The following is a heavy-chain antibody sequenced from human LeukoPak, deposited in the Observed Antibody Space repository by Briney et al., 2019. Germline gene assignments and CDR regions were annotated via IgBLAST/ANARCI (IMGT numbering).Heavy chain of an antibody. V-gene: IGHV4-39*07. CDR2: IYYSGST. J-gene: IGHJ5*02. Sequence: PETLSLTCTVSGGSISSSSYYWGWIRQPPGKGLEWIGSIYYSGSTYYNPSLKSRVTISVDTSKNQFSLKLSSVTAADTAVYYCASSVAAAINWFDPWGQGTLVTVSS. CDR3: ASSVAAAINWFDP. CDR1: GGSISSSSYY. D-gene: IGHD6-13*01.